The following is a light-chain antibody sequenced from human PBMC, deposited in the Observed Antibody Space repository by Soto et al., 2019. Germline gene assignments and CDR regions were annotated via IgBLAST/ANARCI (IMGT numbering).Light chain of an antibody. V-gene: IGLV3-21*04. J-gene: IGLJ2*01. CDR2: YDS. CDR1: NIGSKS. CDR3: QVWDSRSDHVV. Sequence: SSELTQPPSVSVAPGKTARITCGGNNIGSKSVHWYQQKPGQAPVLVIYYDSDRPSGIPERFSGSNSGNTATLTISRVEAGDEADYYCQVWDSRSDHVVFGGGTKLTVL.